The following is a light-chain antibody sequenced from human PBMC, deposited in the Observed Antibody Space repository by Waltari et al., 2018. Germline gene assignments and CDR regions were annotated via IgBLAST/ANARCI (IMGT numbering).Light chain of an antibody. CDR2: WAS. CDR3: QQYYSTPPSFT. CDR1: QSVLYSSNNKNY. V-gene: IGKV4-1*01. Sequence: DIVMTQSPDSLAVSLGERATINCKSSQSVLYSSNNKNYLAWYQQKPGQPPKLLIYWASTRGSGVPDRFRGSGSVTDFPLTISSLQAEDVAVYYCQQYYSTPPSFTFGPGTKVDIK. J-gene: IGKJ3*01.